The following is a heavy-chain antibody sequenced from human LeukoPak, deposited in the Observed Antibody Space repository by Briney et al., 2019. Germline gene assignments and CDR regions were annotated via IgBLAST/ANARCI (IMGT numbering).Heavy chain of an antibody. Sequence: PGGSLRLSCAASGFTFSDYYMSWVRQAPGKGLEWVSSISSSGNYMYYADSVKGRFTISRDNAKNSLFLQMNSLRAEDTAVYYCAREGEYSGSYRRYFDFWGRGTLVTVSS. CDR2: ISSSGNYM. V-gene: IGHV3-21*03. D-gene: IGHD1-26*01. CDR1: GFTFSDYY. CDR3: AREGEYSGSYRRYFDF. J-gene: IGHJ2*01.